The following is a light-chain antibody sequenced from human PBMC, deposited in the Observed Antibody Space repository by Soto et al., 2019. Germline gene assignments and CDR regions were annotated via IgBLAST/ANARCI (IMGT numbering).Light chain of an antibody. Sequence: DIQMTQSPSTLSASVGDRVTITCRASQSISSWLAWYQQKPGKAPKLLIYDASSLESGVTSRFSGGGSGTEFTLTISSLQPDDFATYYCQQYNSYPQTFGQGTKVEIK. CDR2: DAS. CDR3: QQYNSYPQT. CDR1: QSISSW. V-gene: IGKV1-5*01. J-gene: IGKJ1*01.